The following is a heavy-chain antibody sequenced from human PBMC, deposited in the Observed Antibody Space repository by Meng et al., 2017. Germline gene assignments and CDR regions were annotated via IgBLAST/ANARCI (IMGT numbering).Heavy chain of an antibody. CDR2: IYHSEST. D-gene: IGHD1-26*01. CDR1: GGSISSGNYY. CDR3: ARDSGVGGSYNWFDP. Sequence: QVQLQESGPGLVKPSQTLSLTCTVAGGSISSGNYYWSWIRQPPGKGLEWIGYIYHSESTYYNPSLKSRVTISVDTSKNQFSLKLNYVTAADTAVYYCARDSGVGGSYNWFDPWGQGTLVTVSS. V-gene: IGHV4-30-4*01. J-gene: IGHJ5*02.